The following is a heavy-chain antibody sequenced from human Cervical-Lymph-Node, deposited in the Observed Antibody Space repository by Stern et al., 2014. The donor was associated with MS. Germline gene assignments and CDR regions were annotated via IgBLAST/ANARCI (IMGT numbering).Heavy chain of an antibody. CDR3: ATTRWDLFTWNWFDP. CDR1: GGSISSSGYY. D-gene: IGHD1-26*01. Sequence: VQLVESGPGLVKPSQTLSLTCTVSGGSISSSGYYWSWIRQPADKGLEWIGRIHDSGSTYYNPSLKSRVTTSMDKANKPFSLKLPSVTAADTAVYYCATTRWDLFTWNWFDPWGQGTLVTVSS. V-gene: IGHV4-61*02. J-gene: IGHJ5*02. CDR2: IHDSGST.